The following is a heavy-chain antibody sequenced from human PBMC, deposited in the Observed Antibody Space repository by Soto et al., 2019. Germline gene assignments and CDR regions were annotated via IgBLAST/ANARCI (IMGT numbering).Heavy chain of an antibody. CDR2: IYYTGSA. V-gene: IGHV4-39*01. D-gene: IGHD3-10*01. CDR1: GGSISSGDSY. CDR3: ARRNYGSGKPDY. Sequence: QLQLQESGPGLVKPSETLSLTCTVSGGSISSGDSYWGWIRQPPGKALEWIGNIYYTGSASYNPSLKSRVTISVDTSKNQFSLKLSSVTAADTAVYYCARRNYGSGKPDYWDQGTLVTVSS. J-gene: IGHJ4*02.